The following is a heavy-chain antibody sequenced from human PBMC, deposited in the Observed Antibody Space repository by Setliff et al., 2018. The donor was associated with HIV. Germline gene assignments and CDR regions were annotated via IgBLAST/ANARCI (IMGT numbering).Heavy chain of an antibody. Sequence: SETLSLTCTVSGGSISSGSYYWSWIRQPAGKGLEWIGHIHTSGSTKYNPSLKSRVTISADTSKNQFSLKVNSVTAADTAMYFCARDQPQDYDSLTGYYTGRYFDYWGRGTLVTVSS. D-gene: IGHD3-9*01. J-gene: IGHJ4*02. V-gene: IGHV4-61*09. CDR3: ARDQPQDYDSLTGYYTGRYFDY. CDR2: IHTSGST. CDR1: GGSISSGSYY.